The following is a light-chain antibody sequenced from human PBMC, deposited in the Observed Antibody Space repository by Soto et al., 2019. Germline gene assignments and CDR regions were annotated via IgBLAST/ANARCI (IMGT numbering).Light chain of an antibody. CDR1: SSDVGKYNL. J-gene: IGLJ1*01. CDR3: CSYAGSSTPYYV. Sequence: QSVLTQPASVSGSPGQSITISCTGSSSDVGKYNLVSWYQQHPGKAPKLIIYEGSKRPSGVSNRFSGSRSGNTASLTISGLRAEDEADYSCCSYAGSSTPYYVFGTGTKLTVL. V-gene: IGLV2-23*01. CDR2: EGS.